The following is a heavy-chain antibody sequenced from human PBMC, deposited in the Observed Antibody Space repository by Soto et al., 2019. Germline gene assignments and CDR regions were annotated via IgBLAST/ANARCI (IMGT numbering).Heavy chain of an antibody. J-gene: IGHJ6*03. CDR3: ARGDCSSTRCPQYYYYYMDV. V-gene: IGHV6-1*01. CDR1: GDSVSSNSAA. Sequence: SQSLTLTFAISGDSVSSNSAAWNWIRPSPSRGLEWLGRTYYRSKWYNDYAVSVKSRITINPDTSKNQFSLQLNSVTPEDTAVYYCARGDCSSTRCPQYYYYYMDVWGKGTTVTVSS. D-gene: IGHD2-2*01. CDR2: TYYRSKWYN.